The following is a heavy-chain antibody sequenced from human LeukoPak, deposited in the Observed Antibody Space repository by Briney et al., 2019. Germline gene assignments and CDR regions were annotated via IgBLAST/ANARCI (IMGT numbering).Heavy chain of an antibody. CDR3: ARDIEAAGLFLDY. D-gene: IGHD6-13*01. CDR2: MKCDGSEK. J-gene: IGHJ4*02. CDR1: GFTFSSYW. V-gene: IGHV3-7*01. Sequence: GGSLRLSCAASGFTFSSYWMSWVRQAPGKGLEWVANMKCDGSEKYYVDSVKGRFTISRDNAKNSLYLQMNSLRAEDTAVYYCARDIEAAGLFLDYWGQGTLVTVSS.